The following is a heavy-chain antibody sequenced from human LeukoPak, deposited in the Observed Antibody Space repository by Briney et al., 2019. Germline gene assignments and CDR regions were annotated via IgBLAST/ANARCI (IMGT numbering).Heavy chain of an antibody. D-gene: IGHD6-19*01. CDR1: GFTFSSYA. CDR2: VSYDGSNK. J-gene: IGHJ4*02. CDR3: AKDLRTIVAVAGTLDY. V-gene: IGHV3-30*18. Sequence: GGSLRLSCAVSGFTFSSYAMHWARQAPGKGLEWVAVVSYDGSNKYYADSVKGRFTISRDNSKNTLYLQMNSLRAEDTAVYYCAKDLRTIVAVAGTLDYWGQGTLVTVSS.